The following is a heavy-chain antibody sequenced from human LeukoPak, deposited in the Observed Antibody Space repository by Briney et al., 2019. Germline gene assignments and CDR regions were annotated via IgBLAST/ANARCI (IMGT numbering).Heavy chain of an antibody. CDR2: IYPGDSDT. CDR3: ARHGGGGIAMAGTVTAHHDMDV. V-gene: IGHV5-51*01. D-gene: IGHD6-19*01. Sequence: GESLKISCKGSGYNFNNYWIGWVRQMPGKGLEWMGIIYPGDSDTRYSPSFQGQVTISADKSISTAYLQWSSLKASDTAMYYCARHGGGGIAMAGTVTAHHDMDVWGKGTTVTVSS. J-gene: IGHJ6*03. CDR1: GYNFNNYW.